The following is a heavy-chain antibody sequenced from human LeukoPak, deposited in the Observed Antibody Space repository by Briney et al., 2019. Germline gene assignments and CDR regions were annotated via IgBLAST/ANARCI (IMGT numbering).Heavy chain of an antibody. CDR3: ASPPVLAAAGLKGPDWGFRYAFDT. CDR2: IYYSGST. J-gene: IGHJ3*02. D-gene: IGHD6-13*01. Sequence: SETLSLTCTVSGGSISSYYWSWIRQPPGKGLEWIGYIYYSGSTNYNPSLKSRVTISVDTSKNQFSLKLSSVTAADTAVYYCASPPVLAAAGLKGPDWGFRYAFDTWGQGTMVTVSS. V-gene: IGHV4-59*12. CDR1: GGSISSYY.